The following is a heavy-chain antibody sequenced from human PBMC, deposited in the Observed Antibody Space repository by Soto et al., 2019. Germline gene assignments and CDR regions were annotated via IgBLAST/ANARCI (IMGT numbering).Heavy chain of an antibody. J-gene: IGHJ6*02. D-gene: IGHD2-2*01. CDR1: GGTISNYY. CDR2: INHSGST. Sequence: SETLSLTCAVSGGTISNYYWSWIRQPPGKGLEWIGEINHSGSTNYNPSLKSRVTISVDTSKNQFSLKLSSVTAADTAVYYCARLHGYCISSSCHGHYAMDVWGQGTTVT. CDR3: ARLHGYCISSSCHGHYAMDV. V-gene: IGHV4-34*01.